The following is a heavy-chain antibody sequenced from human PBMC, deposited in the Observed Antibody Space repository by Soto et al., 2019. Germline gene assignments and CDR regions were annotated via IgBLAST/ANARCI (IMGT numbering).Heavy chain of an antibody. D-gene: IGHD2-8*01. CDR3: TKGALGHCTNGLCYSDSYYYGMDV. CDR2: ISGSGYNT. J-gene: IGHJ6*02. CDR1: GFTFSSYA. V-gene: IGHV3-23*01. Sequence: GGSLRLSCAASGFTFSSYAMNWVRQAPGKGLEWVSGISGSGYNTYYADSVKGRFTSSRDNSKNTLYLQMNSLRAEDTAVYYCTKGALGHCTNGLCYSDSYYYGMDVWGQGTTVTVS.